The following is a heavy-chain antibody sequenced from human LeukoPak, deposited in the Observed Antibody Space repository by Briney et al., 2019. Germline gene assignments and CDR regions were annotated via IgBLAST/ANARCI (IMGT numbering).Heavy chain of an antibody. CDR2: ISAYNGNT. CDR1: GYTFTSYG. D-gene: IGHD2-2*01. V-gene: IGHV1-18*04. Sequence: ASVKVSCKASGYTFTSYGISWVRQAPGQGLEWMGWISAYNGNTNYAQKLQGRVTMTTDTSTSTAYTELRSLRSDDTAVYYCARDGAIGYCSSTSCSSYYYYGMDVWGKGTTVTVSS. J-gene: IGHJ6*04. CDR3: ARDGAIGYCSSTSCSSYYYYGMDV.